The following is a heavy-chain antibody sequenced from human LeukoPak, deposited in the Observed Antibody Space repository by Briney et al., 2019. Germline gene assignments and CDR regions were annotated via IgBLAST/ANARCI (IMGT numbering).Heavy chain of an antibody. CDR1: GLPFSSNA. J-gene: IGHJ4*02. CDR3: ANSDS. Sequence: PGGPLELSCAAPGLPFSSNALSWVGQAPGRGLEWVSAISGSGGSTYYADSVKGRFTISRDNSKNTLYLQMNSLRAEDTAVYYCANSDSWGQGTLVTVSS. CDR2: ISGSGGST. V-gene: IGHV3-23*01.